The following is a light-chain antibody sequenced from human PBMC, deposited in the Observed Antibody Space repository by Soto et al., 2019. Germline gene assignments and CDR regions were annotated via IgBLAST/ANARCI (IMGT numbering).Light chain of an antibody. CDR1: QSIDNY. CDR3: QQSYSTPRT. Sequence: DIQMTQSPSSLSASIGDRANITCRASQSIDNYVNWYQQKPGKAPKVLIYAASSLQSVVPSRFSGTGSGTDFTLTISSLQPEDFATYYCQQSYSTPRTFGPGTKVDL. CDR2: AAS. J-gene: IGKJ3*01. V-gene: IGKV1-39*01.